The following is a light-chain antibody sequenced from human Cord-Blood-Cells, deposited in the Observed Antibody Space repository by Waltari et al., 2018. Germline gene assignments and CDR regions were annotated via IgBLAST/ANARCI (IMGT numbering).Light chain of an antibody. CDR2: GAS. CDR3: QQYNNWPLT. J-gene: IGKJ4*01. Sequence: EIAMRQTPATLSVSPGESATLSCRASQRVSSYLAWYQQKPGQAPRLLIYGASTRATGIPARFSGSGSGTEFTLTISSLQSEDFAVYYCQQYNNWPLTFGGGTKVEIK. CDR1: QRVSSY. V-gene: IGKV3-15*01.